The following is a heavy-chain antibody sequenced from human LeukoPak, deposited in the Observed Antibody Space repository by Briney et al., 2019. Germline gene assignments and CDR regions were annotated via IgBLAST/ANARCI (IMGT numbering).Heavy chain of an antibody. Sequence: ASVKVSCKASGGTFSSYAISWVRQATGQGLEWMGWMNPNSGNTGYAQKFQGRVTITRNTSISTAYMELSSLRSEDTAVYYCARASEDYDFWSGLRYYYYYMDVWGKGTTVTVSS. CDR2: MNPNSGNT. CDR1: GGTFSSYA. V-gene: IGHV1-8*03. CDR3: ARASEDYDFWSGLRYYYYYMDV. J-gene: IGHJ6*03. D-gene: IGHD3-3*01.